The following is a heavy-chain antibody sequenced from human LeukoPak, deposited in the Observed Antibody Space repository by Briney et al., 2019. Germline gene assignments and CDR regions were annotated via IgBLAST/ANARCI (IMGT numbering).Heavy chain of an antibody. CDR3: TRTGLVTTAFDP. CDR2: MNPNSGNT. D-gene: IGHD4-4*01. Sequence: ASVKVSCKASGYTFTSYDINWVRQATGQGLEWMGWMNPNSGNTGYAQKFQGRVTMTRNTSISTAYMELSSLRSEDTAVYYCTRTGLVTTAFDPWGQGTLVTVSS. CDR1: GYTFTSYD. V-gene: IGHV1-8*01. J-gene: IGHJ5*02.